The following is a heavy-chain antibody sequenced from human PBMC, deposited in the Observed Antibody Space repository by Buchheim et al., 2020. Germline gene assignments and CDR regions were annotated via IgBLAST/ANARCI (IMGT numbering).Heavy chain of an antibody. D-gene: IGHD3-10*01. Sequence: EVQLVESGGGLVQPGGSLRLSCAAYGFTFSSYWMSWVRQAPGKGLEWVANIKQDGSEKYYVDSVKGRFTISRDNAKNPLYLQMNSLRTEDTAVYYCARDRGKGSGSESSPLDYWGQGTL. CDR2: IKQDGSEK. CDR1: GFTFSSYW. J-gene: IGHJ4*02. V-gene: IGHV3-7*04. CDR3: ARDRGKGSGSESSPLDY.